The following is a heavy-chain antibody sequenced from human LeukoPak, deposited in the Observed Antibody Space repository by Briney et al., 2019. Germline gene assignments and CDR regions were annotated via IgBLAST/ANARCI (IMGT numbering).Heavy chain of an antibody. J-gene: IGHJ6*03. CDR3: ARRQGGSGLYYMDV. CDR2: ISAYNGNT. CDR1: VYTFTSYG. V-gene: IGHV1-18*01. Sequence: ASVKVSCTASVYTFTSYGISWVRQAPRQGPEWMGWISAYNGNTNYAQKLQGRVTMTTDTSTSTAYMELRSLRSDDTAVYYCARRQGGSGLYYMDVWGKGTTVTVSS. D-gene: IGHD3-10*01.